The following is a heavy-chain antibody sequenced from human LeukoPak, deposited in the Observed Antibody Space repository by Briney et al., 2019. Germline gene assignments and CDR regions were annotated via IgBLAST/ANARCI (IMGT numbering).Heavy chain of an antibody. Sequence: ASVKVSCKASVYTFTSYGISWVRQAPGQGLEWMGWISAYNGNTNYAQKLQGRVTMTTDTSTSTAYMELRSLRSDDTAVYYCARDLAALSSGYPFDYWGQGTLVTVSS. CDR1: VYTFTSYG. V-gene: IGHV1-18*01. CDR2: ISAYNGNT. CDR3: ARDLAALSSGYPFDY. D-gene: IGHD6-13*01. J-gene: IGHJ4*02.